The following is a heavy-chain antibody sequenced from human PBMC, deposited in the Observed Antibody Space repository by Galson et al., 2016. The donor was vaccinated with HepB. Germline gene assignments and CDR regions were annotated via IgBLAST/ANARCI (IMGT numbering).Heavy chain of an antibody. CDR1: GFTSKNYT. J-gene: IGHJ6*02. V-gene: IGHV3-69-1*01. CDR3: ARDRYDFWSVYSSYYGMDV. D-gene: IGHD3-3*01. CDR2: ITSRSYI. Sequence: SLRLSCAASGFTSKNYTMNWVRQAPGKGLEWLSSITSRSYIYYADSLKGRFTISRDNAKNSLYLQMNSLRAEDTAVYYCARDRYDFWSVYSSYYGMDVWGQGTTVTVSS.